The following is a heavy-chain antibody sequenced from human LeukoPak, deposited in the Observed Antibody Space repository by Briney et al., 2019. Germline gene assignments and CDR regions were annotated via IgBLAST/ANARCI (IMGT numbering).Heavy chain of an antibody. D-gene: IGHD2-15*01. CDR1: GGSISSYY. Sequence: KSSETLSLTCTVSGGSISSYYWNWIRQPAGKGLEWIGYIHYSGSTNYNPSLKSRVTISVDTSKNQFSLRLSSVPAADTGVYYCARDRCSGGKCYSDYWGQGTMVSVS. J-gene: IGHJ4*02. CDR2: IHYSGST. CDR3: ARDRCSGGKCYSDY. V-gene: IGHV4-59*01.